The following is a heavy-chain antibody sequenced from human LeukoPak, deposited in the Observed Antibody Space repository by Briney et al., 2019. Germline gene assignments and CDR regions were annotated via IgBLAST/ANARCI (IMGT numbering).Heavy chain of an antibody. Sequence: GASVKVSCKASGYTFTSYDINWVRQATGQGLEWMGWMNPNRATTEYAQKFQGRVTMTWNTSISTAYMELSSLRSEDTAVYFCASDIGGYFGELFVYWGQGSLVTVSS. J-gene: IGHJ4*02. V-gene: IGHV1-8*01. CDR1: GYTFTSYD. D-gene: IGHD3-10*01. CDR3: ASDIGGYFGELFVY. CDR2: MNPNRATT.